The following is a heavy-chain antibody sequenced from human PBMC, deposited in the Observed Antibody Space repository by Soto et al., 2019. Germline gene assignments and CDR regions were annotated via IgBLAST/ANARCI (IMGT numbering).Heavy chain of an antibody. V-gene: IGHV4-31*03. J-gene: IGHJ5*02. CDR3: ARRRCTTTTCFDP. Sequence: SETLSLTCSVSGGSINSGNYYWSWIRQHPGKGLEWIGYISYSGSAHYNPSLRSRVFISVDTSRNQFSLKLSSVTAADTAVYYCARRRCTTTTCFDPWGQGTLLTVSS. CDR1: GGSINSGNYY. D-gene: IGHD2-2*01. CDR2: ISYSGSA.